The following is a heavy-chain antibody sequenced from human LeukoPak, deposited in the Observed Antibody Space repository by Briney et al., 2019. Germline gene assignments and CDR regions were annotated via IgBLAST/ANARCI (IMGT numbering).Heavy chain of an antibody. CDR2: IYYSGSN. V-gene: IGHV4-31*03. CDR1: GGSISSGGYY. J-gene: IGHJ4*02. Sequence: KSSQTLSLTCTVSGGSISSGGYYWSWIRQHPGKGLEWIGYIYYSGSNYYNPSLKSRVTISVDTSKNQFSLKLSSVTAADTAVYYCARDLVGATIFDYWGQGTLVTVSS. D-gene: IGHD1-26*01. CDR3: ARDLVGATIFDY.